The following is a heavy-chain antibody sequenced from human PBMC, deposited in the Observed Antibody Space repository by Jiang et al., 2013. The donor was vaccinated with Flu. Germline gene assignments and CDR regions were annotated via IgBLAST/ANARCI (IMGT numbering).Heavy chain of an antibody. D-gene: IGHD3-3*01. CDR2: IYPGDSDV. Sequence: GYRFSSSWIGWVRRMPGKGLECMGIIYPGDSDVRYSPSFQGQVTISADKSINTAYLQWSSLESSDTAIYYCARGREDLRFPFHFDPWGQGTLVTVSS. CDR3: ARGREDLRFPFHFDP. V-gene: IGHV5-51*01. J-gene: IGHJ5*02. CDR1: GYRFSSSW.